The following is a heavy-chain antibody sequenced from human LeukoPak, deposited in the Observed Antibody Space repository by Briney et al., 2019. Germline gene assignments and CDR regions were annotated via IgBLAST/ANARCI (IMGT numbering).Heavy chain of an antibody. J-gene: IGHJ4*02. V-gene: IGHV3-23*01. Sequence: PGGSLRLSCAAPGFTFSSYVMSWVRQAPGKGLEWVSAISGSGGGTYYADSVKGRCTISRDNSKNTLYLQANSLRSEDTAVYYCARRGAAGTYYFDYWGQGTLVTVSS. CDR2: ISGSGGGT. CDR3: ARRGAAGTYYFDY. D-gene: IGHD6-13*01. CDR1: GFTFSSYV.